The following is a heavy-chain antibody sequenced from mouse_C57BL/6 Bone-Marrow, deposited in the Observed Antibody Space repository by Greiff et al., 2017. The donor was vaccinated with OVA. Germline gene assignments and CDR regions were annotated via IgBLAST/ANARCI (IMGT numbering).Heavy chain of an antibody. V-gene: IGHV1-81*01. D-gene: IGHD1-1*01. CDR1: GYTFTSYG. Sequence: VQLPQPCAYLARPGASVKLSCKASGYTFTSYGISWVKQRTGQGLEWIGEIYPRSGNTYYNEKFKGKATLTADKSSSTAYMELRSLTSEDSAVYFCARYYGSSYNAYWGQGTLVTVSA. CDR3: ARYYGSSYNAY. J-gene: IGHJ3*01. CDR2: IYPRSGNT.